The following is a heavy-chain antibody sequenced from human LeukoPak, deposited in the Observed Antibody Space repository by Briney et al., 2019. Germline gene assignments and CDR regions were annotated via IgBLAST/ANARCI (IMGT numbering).Heavy chain of an antibody. Sequence: ASVKVSCKVSGYTLTELSMHWVRQGPGKGLEWMGGFDLEDAETIYAQKFQGRVTLTEDTSTDTAYMELSSLRSEDTAVYYCAIEGSKSRYFDWLQTWGQGTLVTVSS. CDR3: AIEGSKSRYFDWLQT. J-gene: IGHJ5*02. V-gene: IGHV1-24*01. CDR2: FDLEDAET. CDR1: GYTLTELS. D-gene: IGHD3-9*01.